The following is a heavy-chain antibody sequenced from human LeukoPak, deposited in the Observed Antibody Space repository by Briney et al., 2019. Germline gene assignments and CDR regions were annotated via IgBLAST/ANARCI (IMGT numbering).Heavy chain of an antibody. CDR1: GGTFSSYT. Sequence: GASVKVSCKASGGTFSSYTISWVRQAPGQGLEWMGRIIPILGIANYAQKFQGRVTITADKSTSTAYMEPSSLRSEDTAVYYCARDSRYCSSTSCTRDDYWGQGTLVTVSS. CDR3: ARDSRYCSSTSCTRDDY. CDR2: IIPILGIA. J-gene: IGHJ4*02. D-gene: IGHD2-2*01. V-gene: IGHV1-69*04.